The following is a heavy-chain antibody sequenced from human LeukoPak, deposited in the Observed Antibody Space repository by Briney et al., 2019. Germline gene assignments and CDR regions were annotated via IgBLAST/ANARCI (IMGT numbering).Heavy chain of an antibody. CDR2: ISSSGSTI. J-gene: IGHJ6*03. CDR3: ARVPEMEARYSGYDYRAYYYYYMDV. CDR1: GFTFSSYE. V-gene: IGHV3-48*03. Sequence: GGSLRLSCAASGFTFSSYEMNWVRQAPGKGLEWVSYISSSGSTIYYADSVKGRFTISRDNAKNSLYLQMNSLRAEDTAVYYCARVPEMEARYSGYDYRAYYYYYMDVWGKGTTVTISS. D-gene: IGHD5-12*01.